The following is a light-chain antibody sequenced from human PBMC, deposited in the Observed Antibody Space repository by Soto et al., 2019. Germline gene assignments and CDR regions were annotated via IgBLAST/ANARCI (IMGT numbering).Light chain of an antibody. J-gene: IGLJ1*01. V-gene: IGLV2-14*03. Sequence: QSVLTQPASVSGSPGQSIAISCTGVRTDVADGYDYVSWYQQHPGQAPQLIIYDVSNRPSGVSDRFSGSKSGNTASLTISGPQAEDGAKYNCTQYPSSTPFYVFGIGTKVTFL. CDR2: DVS. CDR1: RTDVADGYDY. CDR3: TQYPSSTPFYV.